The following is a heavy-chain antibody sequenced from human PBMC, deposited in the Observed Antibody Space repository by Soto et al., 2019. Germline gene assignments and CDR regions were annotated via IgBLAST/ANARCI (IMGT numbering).Heavy chain of an antibody. D-gene: IGHD3-22*01. CDR2: IYHRGAT. CDR3: ARYEYESSGHDDEH. CDR1: GYSINRGYY. Sequence: PSETLSLTCSVSGYSINRGYYWGLIRQAPGKGLEWIGSIYHRGATYYTPSFKTRATISLDTSKNQFTLRLTSVTAADTAVYFCARYEYESSGHDDEHWGQGKLVTVSS. J-gene: IGHJ4*02. V-gene: IGHV4-38-2*02.